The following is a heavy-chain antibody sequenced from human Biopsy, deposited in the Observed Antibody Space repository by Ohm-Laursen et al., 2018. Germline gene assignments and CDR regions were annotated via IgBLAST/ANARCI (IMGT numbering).Heavy chain of an antibody. Sequence: GASVKVSCKASGYSFTKYYINWVRQAPGHGLEWMGIINPTGGTTSYAEKFQGRVTLTRDTSTGTVYLELNSLIYEDTALYYCARDETGSSVFGPYYYGMDVWGQGTTVTVSS. CDR2: INPTGGTT. CDR1: GYSFTKYY. J-gene: IGHJ6*02. CDR3: ARDETGSSVFGPYYYGMDV. V-gene: IGHV1-46*01. D-gene: IGHD3-9*01.